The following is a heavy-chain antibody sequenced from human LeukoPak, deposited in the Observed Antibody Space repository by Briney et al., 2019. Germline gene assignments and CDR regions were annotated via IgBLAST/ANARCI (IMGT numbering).Heavy chain of an antibody. V-gene: IGHV1-2*06. J-gene: IGHJ5*02. CDR3: ARGYCSGGSCYSVENWFDP. CDR1: GYTFTGYY. Sequence: GASVKVSCKAAGYTFTGYYMFWVRQAPGQGLEWMGRINPNSGGTNYAQKFQGRVTMTRDTSISTAYMELSRLRSDDTAVYYCARGYCSGGSCYSVENWFDPWGQGTLVTVS. CDR2: INPNSGGT. D-gene: IGHD2-15*01.